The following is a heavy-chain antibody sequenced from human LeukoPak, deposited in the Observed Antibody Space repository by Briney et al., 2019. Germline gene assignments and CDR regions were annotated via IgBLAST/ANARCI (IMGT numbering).Heavy chain of an antibody. CDR3: ARGGSYHNNFDY. J-gene: IGHJ4*02. Sequence: SETLSLTCTVSGGSISSYYWTWIRQPPGKGLEWIGYIYYSGSTNYNPSLKSRVTISVDTSKNQFSLKLNSVTAADTAFYYCARGGSYHNNFDYWGQGTLVTVSS. CDR1: GGSISSYY. D-gene: IGHD1-26*01. CDR2: IYYSGST. V-gene: IGHV4-59*01.